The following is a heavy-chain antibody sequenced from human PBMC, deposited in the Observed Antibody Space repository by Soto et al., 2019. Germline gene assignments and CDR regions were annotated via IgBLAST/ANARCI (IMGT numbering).Heavy chain of an antibody. Sequence: EASVKVSCKASGGTFSSYAISWVRQAPGQGLEWMGGIIPIFGTANYAQKFQGRVTITADESTSTAYMELSSLRSEDTAVYYCARDFTVYGSGSYKTWFDPCGEGTLVTXSS. CDR1: GGTFSSYA. V-gene: IGHV1-69*13. J-gene: IGHJ5*02. D-gene: IGHD3-10*01. CDR2: IIPIFGTA. CDR3: ARDFTVYGSGSYKTWFDP.